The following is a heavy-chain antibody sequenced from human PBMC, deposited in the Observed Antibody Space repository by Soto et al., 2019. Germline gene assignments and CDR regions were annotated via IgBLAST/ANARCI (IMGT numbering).Heavy chain of an antibody. Sequence: QVQLVESGGGVVQPGRSLRLSCAASGFTFSSYAMHWVRQAPGKGLEWVAVISYDGSNKYYADSVKGRFTISRDNSKNTVYLQVHSVSDEGPVVCYCARDPLGCTAMVVAYFDLWGFGTLVTFSS. J-gene: IGHJ2*01. V-gene: IGHV3-30-3*01. CDR2: ISYDGSNK. D-gene: IGHD5-18*01. CDR1: GFTFSSYA. CDR3: ARDPLGCTAMVVAYFDL.